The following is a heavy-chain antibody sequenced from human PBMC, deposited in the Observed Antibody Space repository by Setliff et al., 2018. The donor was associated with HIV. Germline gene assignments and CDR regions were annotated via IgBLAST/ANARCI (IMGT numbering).Heavy chain of an antibody. J-gene: IGHJ4*02. CDR2: IGSSGTSI. D-gene: IGHD2-2*01. CDR1: GFTFNTYE. V-gene: IGHV3-48*03. Sequence: PGESLKISCVASGFTFNTYEMNWVRQAPGKGLEWVSHIGSSGTSIYYADSVKGRFTSSRDNAKNSLYLQINSLRAEDTAFYYCARGRVPGNYWGQGTLVTVSS. CDR3: ARGRVPGNY.